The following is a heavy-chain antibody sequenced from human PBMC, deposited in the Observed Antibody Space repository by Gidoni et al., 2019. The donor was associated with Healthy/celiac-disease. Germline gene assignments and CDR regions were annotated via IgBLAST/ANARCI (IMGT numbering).Heavy chain of an antibody. CDR1: GYSFTSYW. V-gene: IGHV5-10-1*03. Sequence: EVQLVQSGAEVTKPGESLRISCKGSGYSFTSYWISWVRQMPGKGLEWMGRIDPSDSYTNYSPSFQGHVTISADKSSSTAYLQWSRLKASDTAMYYCARVLGYCTNGVCSDYYYYGMDVWGQGTTVTVSS. D-gene: IGHD2-8*01. CDR3: ARVLGYCTNGVCSDYYYYGMDV. J-gene: IGHJ6*02. CDR2: IDPSDSYT.